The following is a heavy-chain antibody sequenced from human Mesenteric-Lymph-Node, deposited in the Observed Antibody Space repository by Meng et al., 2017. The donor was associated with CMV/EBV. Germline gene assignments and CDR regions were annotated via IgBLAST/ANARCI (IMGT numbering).Heavy chain of an antibody. J-gene: IGHJ4*02. Sequence: GESLKISCAASGFTVSSNHMSWVRQAPGKGLEWVSIIYSGGSTYYADSVKGRFTISRDNSKNTLYLQMNSLRIEDTAVYYCAKGYDFWSGYIDYWGQGTLVTVSS. D-gene: IGHD3-3*01. CDR2: IYSGGST. CDR3: AKGYDFWSGYIDY. V-gene: IGHV3-66*02. CDR1: GFTVSSNH.